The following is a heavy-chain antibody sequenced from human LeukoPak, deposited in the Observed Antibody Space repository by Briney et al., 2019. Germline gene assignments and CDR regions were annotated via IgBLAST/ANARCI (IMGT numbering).Heavy chain of an antibody. Sequence: SETLSLTCTVSGGSVSDYYWSWIRQSPGKGLEWIGYIYYTGTNYNPSLKSRVTISVDTSKNQFSLKLSSVTAADTAVYYCARGDILTGYFWVDPWGQGTLVTVSS. CDR3: ARGDILTGYFWVDP. V-gene: IGHV4-59*02. J-gene: IGHJ5*02. CDR2: IYYTGT. CDR1: GGSVSDYY. D-gene: IGHD3-9*01.